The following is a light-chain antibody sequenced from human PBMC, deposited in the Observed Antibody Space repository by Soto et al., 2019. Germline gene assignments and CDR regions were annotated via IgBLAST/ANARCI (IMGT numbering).Light chain of an antibody. CDR2: GAS. V-gene: IGKV3-20*01. CDR1: QSVSNN. Sequence: EMGLTEAPAGLSLSPGESATLSCRASQSVSNNLTWYQQKPGQPPRLLIYGASNRATGIPDRFSGSGSGTDFTLTISRLEPEDFAVYYCQQYGSSGTFGQRTKV. J-gene: IGKJ1*01. CDR3: QQYGSSGT.